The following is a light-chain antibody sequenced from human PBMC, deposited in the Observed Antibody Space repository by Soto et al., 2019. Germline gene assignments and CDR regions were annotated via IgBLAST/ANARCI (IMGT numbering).Light chain of an antibody. J-gene: IGKJ4*01. CDR1: QSVYNF. CDR3: QQRSKWPPT. V-gene: IGKV3-11*01. CDR2: DAS. Sequence: EIVLTQSPVSLSLSPGERVTLSCRASQSVYNFLAWYQQRPGQAPRLLIYDASNRATGIPARFSGSGSGTDFTLTISSLEPEDFEVYYCQQRSKWPPTFGGGTKVDI.